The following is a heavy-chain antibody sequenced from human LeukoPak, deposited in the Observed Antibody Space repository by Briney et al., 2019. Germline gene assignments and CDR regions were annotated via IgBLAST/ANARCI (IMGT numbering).Heavy chain of an antibody. D-gene: IGHD6-13*01. Sequence: SETLSLTCSVSGGAITRSNYYWAWIRQTPGKGLEWIGSIYYSGNTYYNPSLKSRVSISIDTSKNQFSLKLSSVTAADTAVYYCARHFVSSSHGSPFDYWGQGTLVTVSS. V-gene: IGHV4-39*01. J-gene: IGHJ4*02. CDR1: GGAITRSNYY. CDR3: ARHFVSSSHGSPFDY. CDR2: IYYSGNT.